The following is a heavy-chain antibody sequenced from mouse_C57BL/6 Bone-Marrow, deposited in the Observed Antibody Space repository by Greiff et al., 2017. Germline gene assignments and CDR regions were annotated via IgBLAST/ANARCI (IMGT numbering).Heavy chain of an antibody. J-gene: IGHJ2*01. V-gene: IGHV5-16*01. CDR2: INYDGSST. Sequence: EVKLVESEGGLVQPGSSMKLSCTASGFTFSDYYMAWVRQVPEKGLEWVANINYDGSSTYYLDSLKSRFIISRDNAKNILYLQMSSLKSEDTATYYCAREEGDYWGQGTTLTVSS. CDR3: AREEGDY. CDR1: GFTFSDYY.